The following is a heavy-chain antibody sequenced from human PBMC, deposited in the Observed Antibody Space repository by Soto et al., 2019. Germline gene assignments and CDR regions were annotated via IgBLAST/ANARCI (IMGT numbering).Heavy chain of an antibody. Sequence: EVQLVESGGGLVQPGRSLRLSCAASGFSFDEYGMHWVRQGPGKGLEWVSGISWSSATIGYADCVKGRFSISRDNAKRSLYLQMSSLRPEDTALYYCAKSTGGTANGLDVWGQGITVTVSS. CDR1: GFSFDEYG. J-gene: IGHJ6*02. CDR2: ISWSSATI. V-gene: IGHV3-9*01. D-gene: IGHD2-8*02. CDR3: AKSTGGTANGLDV.